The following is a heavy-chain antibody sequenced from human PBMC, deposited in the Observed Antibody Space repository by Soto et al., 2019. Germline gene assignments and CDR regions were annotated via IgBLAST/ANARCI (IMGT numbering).Heavy chain of an antibody. J-gene: IGHJ4*02. V-gene: IGHV4-31*03. CDR2: IYYDGRS. D-gene: IGHD3-10*01. CDR3: ARHYGRVAVPFDS. CDR1: GGSINSDGNY. Sequence: PSETLSLTCTVSGGSINSDGNYWTWIRQHPGKGLEWIGDIYYDGRSYYSPSLRSRITMSVDTSKNQFSLNVTSVTAADTAMYYCARHYGRVAVPFDSWGQGTLVTVSS.